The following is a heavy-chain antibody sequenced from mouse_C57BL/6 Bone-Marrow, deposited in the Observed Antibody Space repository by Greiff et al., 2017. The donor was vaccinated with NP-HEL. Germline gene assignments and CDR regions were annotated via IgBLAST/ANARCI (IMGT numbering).Heavy chain of an antibody. CDR3: ARHIGYSWFDY. V-gene: IGHV5-6*01. Sequence: EVQLVESGGDLVKPGGSLKLSCAASGFTFSSYGMSWVRQTPDKRLEWVATISSGGSYTYYPASVKGRFTISRDNAKNTLYLQMSSLKSEDTAMYYCARHIGYSWFDYWGQGTLVTVSA. CDR2: ISSGGSYT. CDR1: GFTFSSYG. J-gene: IGHJ3*01. D-gene: IGHD2-2*01.